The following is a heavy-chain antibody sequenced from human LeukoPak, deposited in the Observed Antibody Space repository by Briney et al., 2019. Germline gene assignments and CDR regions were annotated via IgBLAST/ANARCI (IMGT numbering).Heavy chain of an antibody. Sequence: PGGPLRLSCEASGFTFSSYEMNWVRQAPGKGLEWVSYISSSGKTIYYADSTKGRFTASRDNAKNSLYLQMNSLRAEDTAAYYCATTSIAAAVPGCFDYWGQGTLVTVFS. CDR2: ISSSGKTI. CDR1: GFTFSSYE. D-gene: IGHD6-13*01. J-gene: IGHJ4*02. V-gene: IGHV3-48*03. CDR3: ATTSIAAAVPGCFDY.